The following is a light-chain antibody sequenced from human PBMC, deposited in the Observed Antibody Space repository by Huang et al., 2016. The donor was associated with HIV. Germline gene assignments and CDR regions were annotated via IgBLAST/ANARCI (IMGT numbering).Light chain of an antibody. Sequence: EIVLTQSPGTLSLSPGERAPLSCRASQSVSSNYFAWYQHNPGQAPRLLIYGSYSRATCIPDRFSGGVSVTNFTLTISRLEPEDFALYYCQQHGSSHMYTFGQGTKLEIK. CDR1: QSVSSNY. CDR2: GSY. CDR3: QQHGSSHMYT. J-gene: IGKJ2*01. V-gene: IGKV3-20*01.